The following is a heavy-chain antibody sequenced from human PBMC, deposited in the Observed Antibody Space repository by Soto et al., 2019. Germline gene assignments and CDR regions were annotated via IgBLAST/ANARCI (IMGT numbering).Heavy chain of an antibody. V-gene: IGHV3-33*01. CDR1: GFTFSSYG. CDR3: ARGGSHDYGDYVSGYFQH. D-gene: IGHD4-17*01. CDR2: IWYDGSNK. Sequence: QVQLVESGGGVVQPGRSLRLSCAASGFTFSSYGMHWVRQAPGKGLEWVAVIWYDGSNKYYADSVKGRFTISRDNSKNTLYLQMNSLRAEDTAVYYCARGGSHDYGDYVSGYFQHWGPGTLVTVSS. J-gene: IGHJ1*01.